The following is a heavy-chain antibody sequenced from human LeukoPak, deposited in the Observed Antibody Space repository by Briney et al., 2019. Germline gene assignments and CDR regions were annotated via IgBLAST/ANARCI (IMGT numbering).Heavy chain of an antibody. CDR3: ARVEILTGYSPDY. CDR1: EFTFSSYE. V-gene: IGHV3-48*03. Sequence: GGSLRLSCAASEFTFSSYEMNWVRQAPGKGLEWVSYISSSGSTIYYADSVEGRFTISRDNAKNSLYLQMNSLRAEDTAVYYCARVEILTGYSPDYWGQGTLVTVSS. J-gene: IGHJ4*02. D-gene: IGHD3-9*01. CDR2: ISSSGSTI.